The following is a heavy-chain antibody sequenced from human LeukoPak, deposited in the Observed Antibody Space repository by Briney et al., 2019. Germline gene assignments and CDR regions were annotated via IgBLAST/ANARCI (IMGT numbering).Heavy chain of an antibody. CDR3: ARTVRYSSGPLTDLLPYYFDY. CDR2: INTGNGNT. Sequence: ASVKVSCKASGYTFTDYYMHWVRQAPGQGLEWMGWINTGNGNTKYSQEFQGRVTITRDTSANTAYMELSSLRSEDMAVYYCARTVRYSSGPLTDLLPYYFDYWGQGTLVTVSS. D-gene: IGHD6-19*01. CDR1: GYTFTDYY. V-gene: IGHV1-3*03. J-gene: IGHJ4*02.